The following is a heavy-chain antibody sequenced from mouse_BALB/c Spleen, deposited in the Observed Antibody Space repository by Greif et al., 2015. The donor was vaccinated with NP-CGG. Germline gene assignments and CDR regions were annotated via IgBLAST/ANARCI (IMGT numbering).Heavy chain of an antibody. D-gene: IGHD2-12*01. Sequence: EVMLVESGAELVKPGASVKLSCTASGFNIKDTYMHWVKQRPEQGLEWIGRIDPANGNTKYDPKFQGKATITADTSSNTAYLQLSSLTSEDTAVYYCARNDGFAYWGRGTLVTVSA. CDR3: ARNDGFAY. CDR1: GFNIKDTY. J-gene: IGHJ3*01. V-gene: IGHV14-3*02. CDR2: IDPANGNT.